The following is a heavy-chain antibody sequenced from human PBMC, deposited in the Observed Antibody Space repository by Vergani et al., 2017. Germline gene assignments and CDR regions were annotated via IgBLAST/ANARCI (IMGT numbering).Heavy chain of an antibody. Sequence: QVQLQESGPGLVKPSETLSLTCAVSGYSSSRGSYWAWIRQPPGKGLEWIGSIFHSGSTHYNPSLESRVTISVDTSKNQFSLKLNSVTAADTAVYYCARHNLYGDSQTGIDYWGLGTLVIVSS. CDR3: ARHNLYGDSQTGIDY. CDR2: IFHSGST. D-gene: IGHD4-17*01. J-gene: IGHJ4*02. V-gene: IGHV4-38-2*01. CDR1: GYSSSRGSY.